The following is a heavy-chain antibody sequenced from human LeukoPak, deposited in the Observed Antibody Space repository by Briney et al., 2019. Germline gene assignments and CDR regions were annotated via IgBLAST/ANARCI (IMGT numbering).Heavy chain of an antibody. V-gene: IGHV1-46*01. J-gene: IGHJ4*02. Sequence: ASVKVSCKASGYTFTSYYMHWVRQAPGQGLEWMGIINPSGGSTSYAQKFQGRVTMTRDMSTSTVYMELSSLRSEDTAVYYCARDARAYYYDSSGYCDYWGQGTLVTVSS. CDR1: GYTFTSYY. CDR2: INPSGGST. CDR3: ARDARAYYYDSSGYCDY. D-gene: IGHD3-22*01.